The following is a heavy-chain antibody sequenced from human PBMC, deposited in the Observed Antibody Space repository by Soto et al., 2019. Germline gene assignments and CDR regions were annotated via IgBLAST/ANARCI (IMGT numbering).Heavy chain of an antibody. CDR1: GYTFTTYG. CDR3: ARVSATGRPFDY. Sequence: QVQLVQSGAEVKIPGASVKVSCMASGYTFTTYGISWVRQAPGQGLEWMGWISPYNGNTIYAQRFQGRVSMTTDTSTTTAHMELRSLRVDDTAMYYCARVSATGRPFDYWGQGTLVTVSS. J-gene: IGHJ4*02. CDR2: ISPYNGNT. D-gene: IGHD6-13*01. V-gene: IGHV1-18*04.